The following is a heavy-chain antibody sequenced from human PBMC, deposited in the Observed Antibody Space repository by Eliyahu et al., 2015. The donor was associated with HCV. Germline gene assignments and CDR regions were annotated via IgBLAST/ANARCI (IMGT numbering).Heavy chain of an antibody. V-gene: IGHV4-4*07. J-gene: IGHJ6*02. D-gene: IGHD5-12*01. CDR3: ARDTLRGYSGYDSSSNGMDV. Sequence: IRQPAGKGLEWIGRIYTSGSTNYNPSLKSRVTMSVDTSKNQFSLKLSSVTAADTAVYYCARDTLRGYSGYDSSSNGMDVWGQGTTVTVSS. CDR2: IYTSGST.